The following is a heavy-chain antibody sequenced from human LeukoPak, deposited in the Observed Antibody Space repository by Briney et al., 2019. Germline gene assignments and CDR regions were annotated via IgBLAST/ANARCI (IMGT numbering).Heavy chain of an antibody. J-gene: IGHJ4*02. CDR1: GFTVSSNE. Sequence: GGSLRLSCAASGFTVSSNEMSWVRQAPGKGLEWVSSISGGSTYYADSRKGRFTISRDNSKNTLHLQMNSLRAEDTAVYYCARDLADQDQLLWHYFDYWGQGTLVTVSS. V-gene: IGHV3-38-3*01. CDR3: ARDLADQDQLLWHYFDY. D-gene: IGHD2-2*01. CDR2: ISGGST.